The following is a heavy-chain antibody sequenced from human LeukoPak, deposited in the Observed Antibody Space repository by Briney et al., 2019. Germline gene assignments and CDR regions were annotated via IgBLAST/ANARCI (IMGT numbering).Heavy chain of an antibody. V-gene: IGHV3-23*01. Sequence: PGGSLRLSWVASGFPFSNFAMSWVRQVPGKGLEWVSCIGKSGFPTYHADSVKGRFTISRDNSKSTVYLQMNSLRVEDTATYYCARDGGFYTVAPLEYFSKTWGQGALVVVSS. CDR1: GFPFSNFA. J-gene: IGHJ5*02. CDR3: ARDGGFYTVAPLEYFSKT. CDR2: IGKSGFPT. D-gene: IGHD2/OR15-2a*01.